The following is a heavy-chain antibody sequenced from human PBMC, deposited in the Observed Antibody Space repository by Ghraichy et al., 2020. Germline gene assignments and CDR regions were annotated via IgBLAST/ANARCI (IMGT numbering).Heavy chain of an antibody. Sequence: LSCTVSGGSISSYYWSWIRQPPGKGLEWIGYIYYSGSTNYNPSLKSRVTISVDTSKNQFSLKLSSVTAADTAVYYCARSMVRGRPWYYYYGMDVWGQGTTVTVSS. D-gene: IGHD3-10*01. CDR2: IYYSGST. J-gene: IGHJ6*02. V-gene: IGHV4-59*01. CDR1: GGSISSYY. CDR3: ARSMVRGRPWYYYYGMDV.